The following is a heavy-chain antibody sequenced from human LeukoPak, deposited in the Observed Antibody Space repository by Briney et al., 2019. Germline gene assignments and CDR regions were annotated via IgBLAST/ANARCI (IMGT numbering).Heavy chain of an antibody. V-gene: IGHV4-59*01. D-gene: IGHD3-22*01. Sequence: PSETLSLTCTVSGGSISSYYWSWIRQPPGMGLEWIGYIYYSGSTIYNPSLKSRVTISVDTSKNQFSLKLSSVTAADTAVYYCARAHYYDSGGLFDYWGQGTLVTVSS. J-gene: IGHJ4*02. CDR1: GGSISSYY. CDR2: IYYSGST. CDR3: ARAHYYDSGGLFDY.